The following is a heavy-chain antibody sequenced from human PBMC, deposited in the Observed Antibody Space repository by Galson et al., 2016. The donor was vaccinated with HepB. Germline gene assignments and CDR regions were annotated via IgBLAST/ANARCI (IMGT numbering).Heavy chain of an antibody. CDR1: GFTFSDYY. J-gene: IGHJ3*02. D-gene: IGHD2-15*01. Sequence: SLRLSCAASGFTFSDYYMSWIRQAPGKGLEWVSYISSSGGTIYYADSVKGRFTISRDNTKNSLYLQMNSLRADDTAVYYCARDRVVLAATGPFDIWGRGTVVTVSS. V-gene: IGHV3-11*01. CDR3: ARDRVVLAATGPFDI. CDR2: ISSSGGTI.